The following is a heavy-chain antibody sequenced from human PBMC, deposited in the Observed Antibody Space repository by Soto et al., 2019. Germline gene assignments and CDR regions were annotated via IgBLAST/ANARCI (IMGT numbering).Heavy chain of an antibody. CDR1: GGSISSSSYY. Sequence: SDTMSLTCTVSGGSISSSSYYWGWIRQPPGKGLEWIGSIYYSGSTYYNPSLKSRVTISVDTSKNQFSLKLSSVTAADTAVYYCARQGSTPKEYYFDYWGQGTLVTVSS. J-gene: IGHJ4*02. CDR2: IYYSGST. CDR3: ARQGSTPKEYYFDY. V-gene: IGHV4-39*01.